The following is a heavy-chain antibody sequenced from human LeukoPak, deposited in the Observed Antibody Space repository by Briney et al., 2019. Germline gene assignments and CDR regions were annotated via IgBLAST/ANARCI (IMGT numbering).Heavy chain of an antibody. V-gene: IGHV4-38-2*02. CDR1: GYSISSGFY. CDR3: ARHGPRRAFDY. Sequence: SETLSLTCSVSGYSISSGFYWGWIRQPPGKGLEWIGSIYYSGSTYYNPSLKSRVTISVDTSKNQFSLKLSSVTAADTAVYYCARHGPRRAFDYWGQGTLVTVSS. J-gene: IGHJ4*02. D-gene: IGHD5-24*01. CDR2: IYYSGST.